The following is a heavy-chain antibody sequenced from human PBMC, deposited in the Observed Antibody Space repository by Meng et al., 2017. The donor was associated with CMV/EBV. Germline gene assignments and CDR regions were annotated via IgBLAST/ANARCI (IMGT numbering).Heavy chain of an antibody. V-gene: IGHV1-69*05. J-gene: IGHJ4*02. CDR1: GGTLSSYA. CDR2: IIPIFGTA. CDR3: ARVPGSGSSEYYFDY. D-gene: IGHD1-26*01. Sequence: YGGTLSSYAISWVRQAPGQGLEWMGGIIPIFGTANYAQKFQGRVTITTDESTSTAYMELSSLRSEDTAVYYCARVPGSGSSEYYFDYWGQGTLVTVSS.